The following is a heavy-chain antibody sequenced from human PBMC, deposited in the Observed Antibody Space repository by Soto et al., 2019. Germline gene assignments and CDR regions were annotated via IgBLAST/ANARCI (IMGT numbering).Heavy chain of an antibody. D-gene: IGHD5-18*01. V-gene: IGHV1-3*01. CDR2: INAGNGNT. J-gene: IGHJ4*02. CDR3: ARDPGYRYGYN. Sequence: ASVKVSCKASGYTFTSYAMHWVRQAPGQRLEGMGWINAGNGNTKYSQKFQGRVTITRDTSASTAYMELSSLRSEDTAVYYCARDPGYRYGYNWGQGTLVTVSS. CDR1: GYTFTSYA.